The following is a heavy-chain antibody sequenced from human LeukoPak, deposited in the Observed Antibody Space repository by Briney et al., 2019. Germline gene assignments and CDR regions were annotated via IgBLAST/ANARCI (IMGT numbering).Heavy chain of an antibody. D-gene: IGHD2-21*02. CDR2: IISNVGST. CDR1: GFTFSTYA. Sequence: GGSLRLSCSASGFTFSTYAIHWVRQAPGKGLKYVSTIISNVGSTYYADSGKGRFTISKDNSKNTWSLQISGLRAKATPFYSCVKDGLAFCGGDCYSYFVFWGRGTLVSVFS. CDR3: VKDGLAFCGGDCYSYFVF. J-gene: IGHJ4*02. V-gene: IGHV3-64D*06.